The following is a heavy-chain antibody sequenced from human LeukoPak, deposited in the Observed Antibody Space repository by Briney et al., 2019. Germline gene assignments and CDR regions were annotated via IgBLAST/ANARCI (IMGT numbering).Heavy chain of an antibody. Sequence: TPSETLSLTCTVSGGSISSYYWSWIRQPPGKGLEWIGYIYYSGSTNYNPSLKSRVTISEDTSKNQFSLKLSSVTAADTAVYYCAREQGYYFDYWGQGTLVTVSS. V-gene: IGHV4-59*01. J-gene: IGHJ4*02. CDR2: IYYSGST. CDR1: GGSISSYY. CDR3: AREQGYYFDY.